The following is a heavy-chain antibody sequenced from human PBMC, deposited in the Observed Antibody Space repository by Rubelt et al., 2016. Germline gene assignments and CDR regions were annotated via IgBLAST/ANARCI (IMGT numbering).Heavy chain of an antibody. CDR1: GYTFTSCD. CDR3: ARMVNDFWSGYHNWFDP. J-gene: IGHJ5*02. Sequence: QVQLVQSGAEVKKPGASVKVSCKASGYTFTSCDINWVRQATGQGLEWMGWMKPNSGNTGYAKKFQGRVTMTRNTSISTAYMELSSLRSEDTAVYYCARMVNDFWSGYHNWFDPWGQGTLVTVSS. CDR2: MKPNSGNT. V-gene: IGHV1-8*01. D-gene: IGHD3-3*01.